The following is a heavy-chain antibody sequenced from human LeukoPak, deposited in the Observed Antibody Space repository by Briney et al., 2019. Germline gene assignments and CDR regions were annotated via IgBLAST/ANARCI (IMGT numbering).Heavy chain of an antibody. Sequence: ASVKVSCKASGYTFTSYYMHWVRQAPGQGLEWMGGIIPIFGTANYAQKFQGRVTITADESTSTAYMELSSLRSEDTAVYYCARGPGIVGATTTTLPFDYWGQGTLVTVSS. CDR2: IIPIFGTA. CDR1: GYTFTSYY. V-gene: IGHV1-69*13. J-gene: IGHJ4*02. D-gene: IGHD1-26*01. CDR3: ARGPGIVGATTTTLPFDY.